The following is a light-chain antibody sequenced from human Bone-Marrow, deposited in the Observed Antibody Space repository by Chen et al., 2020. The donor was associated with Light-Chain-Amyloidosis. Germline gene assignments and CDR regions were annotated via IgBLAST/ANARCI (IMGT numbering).Light chain of an antibody. CDR1: DLPTKY. V-gene: IGLV3-25*03. CDR3: QSADSSGTYEVI. Sequence: SYELTHPPAVSVTPGQTASITCSGDDLPTKYAYWYQQKPGQAPVLVIHRDTERPSGISERFSGSIAGTTATLTISGVQAEDEADYHCQSADSSGTYEVIFGGGTKLTVL. CDR2: RDT. J-gene: IGLJ2*01.